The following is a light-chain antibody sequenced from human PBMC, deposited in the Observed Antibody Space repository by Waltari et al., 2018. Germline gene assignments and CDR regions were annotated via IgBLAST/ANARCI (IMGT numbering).Light chain of an antibody. V-gene: IGLV5-45*01. CDR1: SGINVGTYR. Sequence: QAVLTQPASLSASPGASASLTCTLRSGINVGTYRIYWFQQKPGSPPQYLLRYRSDSDNPQGSGVPSRFSGSKDASANAGILLISGLQSEDEADYYCMIWHSTAWVFGGGTKLTVL. CDR3: MIWHSTAWV. J-gene: IGLJ3*02. CDR2: YRSDSDN.